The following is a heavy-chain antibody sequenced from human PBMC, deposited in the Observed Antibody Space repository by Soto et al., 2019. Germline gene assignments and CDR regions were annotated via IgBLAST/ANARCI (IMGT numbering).Heavy chain of an antibody. D-gene: IGHD3-10*01. Sequence: QVQLQESGPGLVKPSGTLSLTCAVSGCSISSCNWWNWVRQPPGKGLEWIGESYHSGTTNYNPSLKNRDNTSVDKSRNQFSLKLSSVTAADTAVYSCARRWGEGRVDYWGQGTLVTVSS. CDR3: ARRWGEGRVDY. J-gene: IGHJ4*02. CDR2: SYHSGTT. CDR1: GCSISSCNW. V-gene: IGHV4-4*02.